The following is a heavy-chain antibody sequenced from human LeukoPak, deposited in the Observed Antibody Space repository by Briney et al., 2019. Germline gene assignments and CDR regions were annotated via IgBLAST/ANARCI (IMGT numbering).Heavy chain of an antibody. V-gene: IGHV3-7*03. J-gene: IGHJ4*02. Sequence: PGGSLRLSCAASGFTFTSYWMTWVRQAPGKGLEWVANIKQDGNEKHYVDSVKGRFTISRDNAMNSLYLQMNSLRAEDTAIYYCARSLPYGTTWYGRSDFWGQGTLVTVSS. CDR2: IKQDGNEK. CDR1: GFTFTSYW. D-gene: IGHD6-13*01. CDR3: ARSLPYGTTWYGRSDF.